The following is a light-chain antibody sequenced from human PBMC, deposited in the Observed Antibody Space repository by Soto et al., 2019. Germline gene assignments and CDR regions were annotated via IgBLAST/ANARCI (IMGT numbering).Light chain of an antibody. Sequence: QSVLTQPASVSGSPGLSIAISCTGTSSDVGGYNSVSWYQQHPGKAPKLMISDVSNRPSGVSNRFSGSKSGNTASLTISGLEAEDEGDYYCSSYTTGGSYVFGTGTKLTVL. CDR3: SSYTTGGSYV. V-gene: IGLV2-14*01. J-gene: IGLJ1*01. CDR1: SSDVGGYNS. CDR2: DVS.